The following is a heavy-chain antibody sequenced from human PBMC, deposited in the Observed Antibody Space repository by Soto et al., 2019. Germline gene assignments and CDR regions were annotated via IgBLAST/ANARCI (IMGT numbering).Heavy chain of an antibody. CDR1: GFTFSSYG. V-gene: IGHV3-33*01. CDR2: IWYDGSNK. CDR3: ARDGVVAYYYDSSGYHYFDY. J-gene: IGHJ4*02. Sequence: QVQLVESGGGVVQPGRSLRLSCAASGFTFSSYGMHWVRQAPGKGLEWVEVIWYDGSNKYYADSVKGRFTISRDNSKNTLYLQMNSLSAEDTAVYYCARDGVVAYYYDSSGYHYFDYWGQGTLVTVSS. D-gene: IGHD3-22*01.